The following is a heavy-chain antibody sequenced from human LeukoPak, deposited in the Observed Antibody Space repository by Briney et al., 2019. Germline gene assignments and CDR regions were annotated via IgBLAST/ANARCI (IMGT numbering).Heavy chain of an antibody. D-gene: IGHD2-8*01. Sequence: EASVKVSCKASGYTFSSYGISWVRQAPGQGLEWMGWISAYNGNTNYAQKLQGRVTMTTDTSTSTAYMELRSLRSDDTAVYYCARDCDNGVCADYWGQGTPVTVSS. V-gene: IGHV1-18*01. CDR2: ISAYNGNT. CDR3: ARDCDNGVCADY. J-gene: IGHJ4*02. CDR1: GYTFSSYG.